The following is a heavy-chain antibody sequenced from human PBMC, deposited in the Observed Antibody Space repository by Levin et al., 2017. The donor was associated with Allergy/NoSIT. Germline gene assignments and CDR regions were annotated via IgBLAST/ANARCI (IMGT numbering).Heavy chain of an antibody. CDR2: IYYSGST. D-gene: IGHD3-3*01. Sequence: SETLSLTCAVSGGSIRSSNWWSWVRQAPGKGPEWIGEIYYSGSTNYSPSLKSRITISVDESKNRFSLTLTSVTAADTAVYYCAGKVFWSGDANALDFWGQGILVTVSS. CDR1: GGSIRSSNW. V-gene: IGHV4-4*02. J-gene: IGHJ4*02. CDR3: AGKVFWSGDANALDF.